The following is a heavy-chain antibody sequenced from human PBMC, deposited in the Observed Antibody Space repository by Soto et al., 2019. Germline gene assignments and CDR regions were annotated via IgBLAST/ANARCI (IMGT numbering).Heavy chain of an antibody. J-gene: IGHJ4*02. CDR3: ARHEMATTRGLAPPNSFDY. CDR1: GYSFTSYW. Sequence: GESLKISCKGSGYSFTSYWIGWVRQMPGKGLEWMGIIYPGDSDTTYSPSFQGQVTISADQSISTAYLQWNSLKASDTAICYYARHEMATTRGLAPPNSFDYWGQGTLVTVSS. CDR2: IYPGDSDT. D-gene: IGHD1-1*01. V-gene: IGHV5-51*01.